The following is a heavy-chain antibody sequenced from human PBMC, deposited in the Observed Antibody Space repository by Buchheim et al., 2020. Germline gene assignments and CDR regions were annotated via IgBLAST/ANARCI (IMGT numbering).Heavy chain of an antibody. J-gene: IGHJ4*02. CDR3: VRWRGRYRSFDY. CDR1: GFTFSDYY. D-gene: IGHD3-16*01. V-gene: IGHV3-11*01. Sequence: QVQLVEPGGGLVKPGGSLRLSCAASGFTFSDYYMSWIRQAPGKGLEWVSHISDSGATIYYADSVKGRFTISRDNAKDSLYLQMNGLRAEDTAVYFCVRWRGRYRSFDYWGQGTL. CDR2: ISDSGATI.